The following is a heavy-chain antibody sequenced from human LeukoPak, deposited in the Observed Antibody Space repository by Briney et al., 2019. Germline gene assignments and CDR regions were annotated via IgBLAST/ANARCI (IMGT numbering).Heavy chain of an antibody. D-gene: IGHD2-2*01. CDR1: GFTFSSYW. J-gene: IGHJ4*02. CDR2: IKQDGSEK. CDR3: AREGIVVVPAATPEGYYFDY. Sequence: GGSLRLSCATSGFTFSSYWMSWVRQAPGKGLEWVANIKQDGSEKYYVDSVKGRFTISRDNAKNSLYLQMNSLRAEDTAVYYCAREGIVVVPAATPEGYYFDYWGQGTLVTVSS. V-gene: IGHV3-7*01.